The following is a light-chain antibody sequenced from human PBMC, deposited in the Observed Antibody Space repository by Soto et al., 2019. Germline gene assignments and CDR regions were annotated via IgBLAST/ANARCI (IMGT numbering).Light chain of an antibody. Sequence: QAVVTQEPSLTVSPGGTVTLTCGSSTGAVTSGHYPYWFQQMPGQAPRILIYDTSNKHSWTPARFSGSLLGGKAALTLSGALPEDEAEYYCLLSYRGARPRVFGGGTKLTVL. V-gene: IGLV7-46*01. CDR2: DTS. J-gene: IGLJ3*02. CDR3: LLSYRGARPRV. CDR1: TGAVTSGHY.